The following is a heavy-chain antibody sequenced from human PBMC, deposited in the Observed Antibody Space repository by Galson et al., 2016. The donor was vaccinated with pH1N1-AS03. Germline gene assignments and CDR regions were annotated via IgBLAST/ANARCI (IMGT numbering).Heavy chain of an antibody. Sequence: QSGAEVKKPGESLKISCKASAYTFANYWIVWVRQMPGKGLEWMGIMYPANFDTRYSPSFQGHVTISADTSITTAYLQWSSLRASDTAMYYCARRISVTGSEFDSWGQGTLVTVSS. J-gene: IGHJ5*01. CDR1: AYTFANYW. CDR2: MYPANFDT. V-gene: IGHV5-51*01. CDR3: ARRISVTGSEFDS. D-gene: IGHD6-19*01.